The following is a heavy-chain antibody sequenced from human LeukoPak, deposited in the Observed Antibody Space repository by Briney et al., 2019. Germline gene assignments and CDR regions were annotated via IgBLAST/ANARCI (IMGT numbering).Heavy chain of an antibody. CDR1: GVSVTNYY. CDR3: ARQSLASYDY. D-gene: IGHD2-21*01. CDR2: VYYSGST. V-gene: IGHV4-39*01. J-gene: IGHJ4*02. Sequence: SETLTLTCTVSGVSVTNYYWAWIRQPPGKGLEWIGSVYYSGSTHYNPSLKSRVTISGDTSKNQFSLKLSSVTAADTAVYYCARQSLASYDYWGQGSLVTVSS.